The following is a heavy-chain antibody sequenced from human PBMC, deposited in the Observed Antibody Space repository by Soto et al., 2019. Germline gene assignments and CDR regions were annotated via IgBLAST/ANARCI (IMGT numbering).Heavy chain of an antibody. D-gene: IGHD5-12*01. Sequence: QVHLEESGGDVVQPGRSLRLSCATSGLDLLTSGIHWVRQSPGKGLEWVAVIWYDGSNKYFADFVKGRCTISRDPSKNTVFLEMNSLRTEDTAVYYCARGYSGSPPEDWGQGTLVTVSS. V-gene: IGHV3-33*01. CDR3: ARGYSGSPPED. CDR2: IWYDGSNK. CDR1: GLDLLTSG. J-gene: IGHJ4*02.